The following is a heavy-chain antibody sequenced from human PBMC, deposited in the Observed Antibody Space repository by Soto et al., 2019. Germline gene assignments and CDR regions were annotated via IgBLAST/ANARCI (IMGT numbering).Heavy chain of an antibody. J-gene: IGHJ5*02. CDR3: ARELWFGELLEVNWFDP. D-gene: IGHD3-10*01. Sequence: KTSETLSLTCTVSGGSISSYYWSWIRQPAGKGLEWIGRIYTSGSTNYNPSLKSRVTMSVDTSKNQFSLKLSSVAAADTAVYYCARELWFGELLEVNWFDPWGQGTPVTVSS. CDR1: GGSISSYY. V-gene: IGHV4-4*07. CDR2: IYTSGST.